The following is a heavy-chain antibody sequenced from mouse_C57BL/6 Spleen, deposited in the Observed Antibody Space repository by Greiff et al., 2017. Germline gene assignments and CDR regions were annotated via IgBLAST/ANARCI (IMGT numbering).Heavy chain of an antibody. CDR2: ISSGSSTI. Sequence: EVLLVEPGGGLVKPGCSLKLSCAASGFTFSDYGMHWVRQAPEKGLEWVAYISSGSSTIYYADTVKGRFTISRDNAKNTLFLQITSLRSEDTAMYYCASGRPLGPLDYWGQGTTLTVSS. CDR3: ASGRPLGPLDY. V-gene: IGHV5-17*01. J-gene: IGHJ2*01. CDR1: GFTFSDYG.